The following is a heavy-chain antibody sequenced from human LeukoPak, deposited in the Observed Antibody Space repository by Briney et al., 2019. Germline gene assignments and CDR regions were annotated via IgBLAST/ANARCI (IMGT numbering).Heavy chain of an antibody. CDR3: ARDQRGFSYSKYYFDY. J-gene: IGHJ4*02. D-gene: IGHD5-18*01. V-gene: IGHV3-33*01. CDR1: GFSFSSYG. CDR2: IWYDGTNK. Sequence: PGRSLRLSCAASGFSFSSYGMHWVRQAPGKGLEWVAVIWYDGTNKYYADSVKGLFPISRDNSKNTLYLQMNSLRAEDTAVYYCARDQRGFSYSKYYFDYWGQGTLVTASS.